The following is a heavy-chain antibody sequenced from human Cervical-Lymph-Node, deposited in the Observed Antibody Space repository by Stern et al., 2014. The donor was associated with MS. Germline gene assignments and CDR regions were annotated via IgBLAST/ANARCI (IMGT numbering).Heavy chain of an antibody. CDR1: GGSVSSGSYY. D-gene: IGHD6-19*01. Sequence: HVQLPESGPGLVKPSETLSLTCTVSGGSVSSGSYYWSWIRQPPGKGLEWIGYIYDSGSTNYHPSLKSRVTISVDTAKNQFSLKLSSVTAADTAVYYCAREYSSGWFTDYWGQGTLVTVSS. V-gene: IGHV4-61*01. CDR3: AREYSSGWFTDY. CDR2: IYDSGST. J-gene: IGHJ4*02.